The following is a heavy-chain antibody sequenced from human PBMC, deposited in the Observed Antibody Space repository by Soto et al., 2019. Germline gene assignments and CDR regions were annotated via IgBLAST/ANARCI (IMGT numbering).Heavy chain of an antibody. J-gene: IGHJ4*02. CDR1: GFTFSSYA. D-gene: IGHD1-26*01. CDR2: ISGSGGST. Sequence: EVQLLESRGGLVQPGGSLRLSCVASGFTFSSYAMRWVRQAPVKGLEWVSAISGSGGSTYYADSVKGRFTISRDNSKNTLYLQMNSLRAEDTAVYYCARRGSGSYYDYWGQGTLVTVSS. V-gene: IGHV3-23*01. CDR3: ARRGSGSYYDY.